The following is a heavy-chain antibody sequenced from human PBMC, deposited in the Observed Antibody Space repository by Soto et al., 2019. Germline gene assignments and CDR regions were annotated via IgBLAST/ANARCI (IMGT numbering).Heavy chain of an antibody. CDR3: TKDRQRLVITFGGVIVILFDY. CDR1: GFTFSNAW. CDR2: IKSKTDGGTT. D-gene: IGHD3-16*02. J-gene: IGHJ4*02. V-gene: IGHV3-15*01. Sequence: PGGSLRLSCAASGFTFSNAWMSWVRQAPGKGLEWVGRIKSKTDGGTTDYAAPVKGRFTISRDDSKNTLYLQMNSLKTEDTAVYYCTKDRQRLVITFGGVIVILFDYWGQGTLVTVSS.